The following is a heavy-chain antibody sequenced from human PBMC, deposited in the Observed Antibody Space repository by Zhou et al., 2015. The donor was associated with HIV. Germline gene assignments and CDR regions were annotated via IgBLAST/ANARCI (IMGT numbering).Heavy chain of an antibody. CDR1: GGSIRTFA. D-gene: IGHD4-17*01. J-gene: IGHJ4*02. Sequence: QVQLVQSGAEVKRPGSSVKVSCKASGGSIRTFAISWVRQATGQGLEWMGWVNPNSARTGYAQKFQGRVTMTRNTTTGTIYMELSSLRPEDTAIYYCAREQGEGGDYVTFDSWGQGTLVIVSS. CDR2: VNPNSART. V-gene: IGHV1-8*02. CDR3: AREQGEGGDYVTFDS.